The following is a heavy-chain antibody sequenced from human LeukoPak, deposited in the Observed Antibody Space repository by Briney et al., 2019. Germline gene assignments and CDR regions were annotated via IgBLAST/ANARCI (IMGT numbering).Heavy chain of an antibody. D-gene: IGHD3-10*01. J-gene: IGHJ2*01. V-gene: IGHV4-39*01. Sequence: SETLSLTCTLSGGSITTTTYYWGWIRQPPGKGLEWIGSSYYSGNTYYNPSLKSRLTISIDTSRKRFSLKLSSVTAADTAVYYCARVGYQTESFWYFDLWGRGTLVTVSS. CDR1: GGSITTTTYY. CDR2: SYYSGNT. CDR3: ARVGYQTESFWYFDL.